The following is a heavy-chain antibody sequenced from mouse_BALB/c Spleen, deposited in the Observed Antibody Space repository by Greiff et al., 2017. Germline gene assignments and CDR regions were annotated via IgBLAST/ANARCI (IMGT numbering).Heavy chain of an antibody. CDR2: ISSGGGST. CDR3: ARQGTATGYAMDY. J-gene: IGHJ4*01. V-gene: IGHV5-12-1*01. D-gene: IGHD1-2*01. CDR1: GFAFSSYD. Sequence: DVKLVESGGGLVKPGGSLKLSCAASGFAFSSYDMSWVRQTPEKRLEWVAYISSGGGSTYYPDTVKGRFTISRDNAKNTLYLQMSSLKSEDTAMYYCARQGTATGYAMDYWGQGTSVTVSS.